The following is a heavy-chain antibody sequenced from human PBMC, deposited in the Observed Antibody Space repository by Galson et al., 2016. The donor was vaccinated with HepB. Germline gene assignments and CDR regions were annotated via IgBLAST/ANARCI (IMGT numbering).Heavy chain of an antibody. CDR1: GYSFTSYW. CDR2: IYPGDSDT. CDR3: ARHGGIAAAGALNYYYYYDMGV. V-gene: IGHV5-51*01. J-gene: IGHJ6*02. Sequence: QSGAEVKKPGESLKISCKGSGYSFTSYWVGWMRQMPGKGLEWMGIIYPGDSDTRYSPSFQGQVTISADKSISTAYLQWSSLKASDTAMYYCARHGGIAAAGALNYYYYYDMGVWGQGTTVTVSS. D-gene: IGHD6-13*01.